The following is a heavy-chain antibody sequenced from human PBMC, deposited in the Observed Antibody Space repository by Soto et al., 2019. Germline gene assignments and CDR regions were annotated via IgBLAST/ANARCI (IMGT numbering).Heavy chain of an antibody. V-gene: IGHV1-18*04. CDR3: ARDGDFWSGYPNWFDP. CDR1: VYTFTSYG. CDR2: ISAYNGNT. J-gene: IGHJ5*02. Sequence: ASVKVSCKASVYTFTSYGISWVRQAPGQGLEWMGWISAYNGNTNYAQKLQGRVTMTTDTSTSTAYMELRSLRSDDTAVYYCARDGDFWSGYPNWFDPWGQGTLVTVSS. D-gene: IGHD3-3*01.